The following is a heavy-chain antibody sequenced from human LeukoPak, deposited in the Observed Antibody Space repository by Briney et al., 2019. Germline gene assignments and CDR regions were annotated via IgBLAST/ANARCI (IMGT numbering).Heavy chain of an antibody. V-gene: IGHV4-38-2*02. CDR3: ARKDGDG. Sequence: SESLSLTCTVSGYSISSGYYWGWIRQPPGKGLEWIGSIYNSGSTNYNPSLRGRVTISLDTSKNQVSLKLSSVTAADTAMYYCARKDGDGWGQGTLVTVSS. D-gene: IGHD5-24*01. J-gene: IGHJ4*02. CDR2: IYNSGST. CDR1: GYSISSGYY.